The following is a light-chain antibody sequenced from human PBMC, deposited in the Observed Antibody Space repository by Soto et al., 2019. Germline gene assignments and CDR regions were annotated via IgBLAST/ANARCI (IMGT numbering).Light chain of an antibody. CDR3: CSYTSSSTDV. V-gene: IGLV2-14*03. CDR2: DVS. Sequence: QSALTQPASVSGSPGQSITISCTGTSSDVGGYNYVSWFQHHPGKAPKLVISDVSNRPSGVSNRFSGSKSGDTASLTISGLQAEDEAYYYCCSYTSSSTDVFGTGTKVTVL. CDR1: SSDVGGYNY. J-gene: IGLJ1*01.